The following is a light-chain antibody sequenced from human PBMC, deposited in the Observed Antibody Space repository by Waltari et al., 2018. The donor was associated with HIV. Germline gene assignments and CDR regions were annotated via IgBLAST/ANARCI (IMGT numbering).Light chain of an antibody. J-gene: IGKJ2*01. Sequence: EIVLTQSPGTLSLSPGETATLSCRASQSVTSTYLAWYHQKPGQAPRLLIYGASSRATGIPDRFRGSGSGTDFTLTIRRLEPEDFAVYYCQQYGSSTYTFGQGTKLEIK. CDR2: GAS. CDR1: QSVTSTY. V-gene: IGKV3-20*01. CDR3: QQYGSSTYT.